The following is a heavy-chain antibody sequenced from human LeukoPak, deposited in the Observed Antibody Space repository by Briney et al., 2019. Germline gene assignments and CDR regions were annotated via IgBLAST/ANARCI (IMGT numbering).Heavy chain of an antibody. CDR3: ARSWGSANAFDI. Sequence: PSETLSLTCTVSGYSISSGYYWGWIRQPPGKGLEWIGSIYHSGSTYYNPSLKSRVTISVDTSKNQFSLKLSSVTAADTAVYYCARSWGSANAFDIWGQGTMVTVSS. J-gene: IGHJ3*02. D-gene: IGHD3-16*01. V-gene: IGHV4-38-2*02. CDR2: IYHSGST. CDR1: GYSISSGYY.